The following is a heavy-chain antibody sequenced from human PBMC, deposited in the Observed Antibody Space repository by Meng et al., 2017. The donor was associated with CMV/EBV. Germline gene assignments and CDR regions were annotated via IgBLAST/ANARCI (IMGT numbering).Heavy chain of an antibody. Sequence: GSLRLSCTVSGGSISSYYWSWIRQPPGKGLGWIGYIYYSGSTNYNPSLKSRVTISVDTPKNQFSLKLSSVTAADTAVYYCARTHSSGWYGPLDIWGQGTMVTVSS. CDR3: ARTHSSGWYGPLDI. V-gene: IGHV4-59*01. CDR1: GGSISSYY. D-gene: IGHD6-19*01. J-gene: IGHJ3*02. CDR2: IYYSGST.